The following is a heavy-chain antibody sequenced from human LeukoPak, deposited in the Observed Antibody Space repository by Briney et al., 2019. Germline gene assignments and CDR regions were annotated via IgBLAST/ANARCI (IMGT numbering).Heavy chain of an antibody. CDR3: AKDLCPGTYYNLPDF. D-gene: IGHD3-10*01. V-gene: IGHV3-7*05. J-gene: IGHJ4*02. CDR1: GFTFSSSW. CDR2: IKQDGSEK. Sequence: GGSLRLSCAASGFTFSSSWMTWVRQAPGKGLEWVANIKQDGSEKYYVDSVKGRFTISRDNARDSLYLQMNSLRAEDTAFYDCAKDLCPGTYYNLPDFWGQGTLVTVSS.